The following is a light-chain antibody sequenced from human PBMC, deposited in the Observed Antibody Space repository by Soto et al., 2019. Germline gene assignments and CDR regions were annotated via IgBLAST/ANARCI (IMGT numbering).Light chain of an antibody. J-gene: IGKJ3*01. V-gene: IGKV3-20*01. CDR2: DAS. Sequence: EIVLTQSPGTLSLSPGERATLSCRASQSVSSSYLAWYQQKPGQAPRLLIYDASRATGIPDRFSGRGSGTDFTLTITRLETEAFAVYYCQHYGTSALFGPGTKVDI. CDR1: QSVSSSY. CDR3: QHYGTSAL.